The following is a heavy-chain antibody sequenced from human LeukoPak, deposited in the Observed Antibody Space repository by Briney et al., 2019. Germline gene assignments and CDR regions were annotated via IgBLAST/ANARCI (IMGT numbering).Heavy chain of an antibody. V-gene: IGHV3-23*01. D-gene: IGHD5-18*01. CDR2: ISGSGGST. CDR3: ARAPDGEDSYGLLVFDY. J-gene: IGHJ4*02. CDR1: GFTFSSYA. Sequence: GGSLRLSCAASGFTFSSYAMSWVRQAPGKGLEWVSAISGSGGSTYYADSVKGRFTISRDNSKNTLYLQMNSLRAEDTAVYYCARAPDGEDSYGLLVFDYWGQGTLVPVSS.